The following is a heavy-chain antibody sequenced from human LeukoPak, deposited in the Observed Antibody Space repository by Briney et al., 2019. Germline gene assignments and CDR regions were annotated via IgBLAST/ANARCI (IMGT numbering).Heavy chain of an antibody. V-gene: IGHV4-59*01. CDR3: ARGRSSMVRGYYYYYMDV. J-gene: IGHJ6*03. Sequence: SETLSLTCTVSGGSISSYYWSWIRQPPGKGLEWIGYIYYSGSTNYNPSLKSRVTISVDTSKNQFSLKLSSVTAADTAVYYCARGRSSMVRGYYYYYMDVWGKGTTVSISS. D-gene: IGHD3-10*01. CDR1: GGSISSYY. CDR2: IYYSGST.